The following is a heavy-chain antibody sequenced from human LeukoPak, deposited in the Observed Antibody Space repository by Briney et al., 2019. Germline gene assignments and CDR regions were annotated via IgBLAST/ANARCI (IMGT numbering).Heavy chain of an antibody. CDR3: ARDPVAYCGGDCWFDP. J-gene: IGHJ5*02. D-gene: IGHD2-21*02. CDR2: IKQDGSEK. CDR1: GFTFSSYW. Sequence: GGSLRLSCAASGFTFSSYWMSWVRQAPGKGLEWVANIKQDGSEKYYVDSVKGRFTISRDSAKNSLYLQMNSLRAEDTAVYYCARDPVAYCGGDCWFDPWGQGTLVTVSS. V-gene: IGHV3-7*01.